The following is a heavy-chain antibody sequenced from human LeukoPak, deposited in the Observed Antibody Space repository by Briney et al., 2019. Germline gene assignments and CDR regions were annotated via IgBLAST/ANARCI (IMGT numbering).Heavy chain of an antibody. Sequence: PSETLSLTCTVSGGSLSSYYWSWIRQPPGKGLEWIGYIYCSGSTNYNPSLKSRVTISVDTSKNQFSLKLSSVTAADTAVYYCARGAYSGSYCYWGQGTLVTVSS. D-gene: IGHD1-26*01. V-gene: IGHV4-59*01. J-gene: IGHJ4*02. CDR3: ARGAYSGSYCY. CDR2: IYCSGST. CDR1: GGSLSSYY.